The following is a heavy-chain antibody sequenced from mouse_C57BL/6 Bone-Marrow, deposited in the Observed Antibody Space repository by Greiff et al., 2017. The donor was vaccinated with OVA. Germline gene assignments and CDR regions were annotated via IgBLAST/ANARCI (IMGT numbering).Heavy chain of an antibody. Sequence: VQLQQSGAELVKSGASVKLSCTASGFNIKDYYMHWVKQRTEQGLEWIGRIDPEDGETKYAPKFQGKATITADTSSNTAYLQLSSLTSEDTAVYFCANPSTVVATGGYFDVWGTGTTVTVSS. J-gene: IGHJ1*03. CDR3: ANPSTVVATGGYFDV. CDR2: IDPEDGET. D-gene: IGHD1-1*01. V-gene: IGHV14-2*01. CDR1: GFNIKDYY.